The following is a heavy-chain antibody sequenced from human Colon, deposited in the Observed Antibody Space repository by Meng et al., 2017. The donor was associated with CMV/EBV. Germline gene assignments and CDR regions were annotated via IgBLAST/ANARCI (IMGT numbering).Heavy chain of an antibody. V-gene: IGHV3-11*01. D-gene: IGHD1-26*01. J-gene: IGHJ6*02. CDR2: ITGESNSI. CDR3: AREEWVTSTGGMDV. CDR1: GFTFSDYY. Sequence: GESLKISCAASGFTFSDYYMTWIRQAPGKGLEWLSYITGESNSIYYADSVKGRFTISRDNAKNSLYLQMNSLRAEDTAVYYCAREEWVTSTGGMDVWGQGTTVTVSS.